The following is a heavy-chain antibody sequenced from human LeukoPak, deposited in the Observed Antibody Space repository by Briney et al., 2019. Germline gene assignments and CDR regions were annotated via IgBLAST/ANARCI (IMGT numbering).Heavy chain of an antibody. CDR3: AGDYYDSSGHLQYY. J-gene: IGHJ4*02. CDR1: GFTFSSYS. Sequence: GGSLRLSCAASGFTFSSYSMNWVRQAPGKGLEWVSSISSSSSYIYHADSVKGRFTISRDNAKNSLYLQMNSLRAEDTAVYYCAGDYYDSSGHLQYYWGQGTLVTVSS. CDR2: ISSSSSYI. V-gene: IGHV3-21*01. D-gene: IGHD3-22*01.